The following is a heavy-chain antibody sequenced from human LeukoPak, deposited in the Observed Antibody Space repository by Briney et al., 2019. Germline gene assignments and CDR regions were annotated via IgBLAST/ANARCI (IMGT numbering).Heavy chain of an antibody. CDR2: IKEDGSEK. D-gene: IGHD3-10*01. CDR3: ARGGSYYAN. J-gene: IGHJ4*02. CDR1: GFRFSTYW. V-gene: IGHV3-7*04. Sequence: GGSLRLSCAPSGFRFSTYWMSWVRQAPGKGLEWVANIKEDGSEKYYVDSVKGRFTISRDNAKNSLFLQMNSLRVDDTAVYYCARGGSYYANWGQGTLVTVSS.